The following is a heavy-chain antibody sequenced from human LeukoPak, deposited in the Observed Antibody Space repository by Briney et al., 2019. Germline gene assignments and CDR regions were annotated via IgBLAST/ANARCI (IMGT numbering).Heavy chain of an antibody. CDR2: TYYRSKWYN. CDR3: PRPGSWYVSP. V-gene: IGHV6-1*01. CDR1: GDSVSSNSAA. D-gene: IGHD6-13*01. Sequence: SQTLSLTCGISGDSVSSNSAAWNSSRQSPARGLEWLGTTYYRSKWYNDYAVSVTSRITIPPDTSTNQFSLQLNSMPPEDTAVYYCPRPGSWYVSPSGQGTPVSASS. J-gene: IGHJ5*02.